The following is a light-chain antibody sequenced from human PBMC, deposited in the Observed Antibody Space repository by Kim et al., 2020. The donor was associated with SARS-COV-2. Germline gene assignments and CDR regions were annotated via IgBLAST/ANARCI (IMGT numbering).Light chain of an antibody. Sequence: ATIACKSSQSVLYRSNNKSYLVWYQQKPGQPPKLLIRWASTRESGVPDRFSGSGSGTDFTLTISSLQAEDVAVYYCQQYYSAPWTFGQGTKVDIK. CDR2: WAS. CDR1: QSVLYRSNNKSY. V-gene: IGKV4-1*01. CDR3: QQYYSAPWT. J-gene: IGKJ1*01.